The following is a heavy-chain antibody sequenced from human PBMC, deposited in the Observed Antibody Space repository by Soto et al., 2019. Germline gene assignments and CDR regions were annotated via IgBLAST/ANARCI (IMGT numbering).Heavy chain of an antibody. V-gene: IGHV3-23*01. D-gene: IGHD5-12*01. Sequence: GGSLRLSCAASGFTFSSYWMSWVRQAPGKGLEWVASISGSGGSTYYADSVKGRFTISRDNSKNTLYLQMNSLRAEDTAVYYCAKLVAGYYYYGMDAWGQGTTVTVSS. J-gene: IGHJ6*02. CDR1: GFTFSSYW. CDR3: AKLVAGYYYYGMDA. CDR2: ISGSGGST.